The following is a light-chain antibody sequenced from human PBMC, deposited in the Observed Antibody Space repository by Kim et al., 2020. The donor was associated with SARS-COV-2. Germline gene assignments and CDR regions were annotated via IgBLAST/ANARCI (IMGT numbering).Light chain of an antibody. V-gene: IGKV1-33*01. CDR1: QDITHF. J-gene: IGKJ3*01. CDR2: DAS. Sequence: DIQMTQSPSSLSASVGDRVTITCRSSQDITHFLGWFQQKPGKAPKLLIYDASNLETGVPSRFSGMKSGTEFSLIISSLQPEDIATYYCQQYHSVPITFGPGTKVDIK. CDR3: QQYHSVPIT.